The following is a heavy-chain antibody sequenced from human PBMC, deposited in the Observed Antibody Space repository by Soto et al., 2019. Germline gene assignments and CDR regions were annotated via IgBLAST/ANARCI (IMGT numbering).Heavy chain of an antibody. Sequence: PGGSLRLSCAASGLTFSSYAMHWVRQAPGKGLEWVAVISYDGSNKYYADSVKGRFTISRDNSKNTLYLQMNSLRAEDTAVYYCAGGVYFDYWGQGTLVTVSS. V-gene: IGHV3-30-3*01. J-gene: IGHJ4*02. CDR3: AGGVYFDY. CDR1: GLTFSSYA. CDR2: ISYDGSNK.